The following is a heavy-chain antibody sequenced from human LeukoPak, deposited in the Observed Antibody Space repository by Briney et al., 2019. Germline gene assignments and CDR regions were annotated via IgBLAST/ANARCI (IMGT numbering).Heavy chain of an antibody. J-gene: IGHJ4*02. Sequence: PSETLSLTCAVCGGSFSGYYWSWLRQPPGKGLEWMGEINHSESTNYNPSLKSRVTISVDTSTNQFSLKLSSVTAADTAVYYCARGDGITGTQGRLDYWGQGTLVTVSS. D-gene: IGHD1-20*01. V-gene: IGHV4-34*01. CDR3: ARGDGITGTQGRLDY. CDR2: INHSEST. CDR1: GGSFSGYY.